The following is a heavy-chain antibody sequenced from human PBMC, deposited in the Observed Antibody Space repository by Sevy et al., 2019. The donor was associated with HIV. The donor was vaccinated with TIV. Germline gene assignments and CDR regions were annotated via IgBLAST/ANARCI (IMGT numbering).Heavy chain of an antibody. J-gene: IGHJ4*02. V-gene: IGHV4-39*01. CDR1: GGSISSSSYY. CDR2: IYYSGST. CDR3: ARLRDTMIVVVYFDY. D-gene: IGHD3-22*01. Sequence: SETLSLTCTVSGGSISSSSYYWGWIRQPPGKGLEWIGSIYYSGSTYYNPSLKSPVTISVATSKTQFSLKLSSVTAADTAVYYCARLRDTMIVVVYFDYWGQGTLVTVSS.